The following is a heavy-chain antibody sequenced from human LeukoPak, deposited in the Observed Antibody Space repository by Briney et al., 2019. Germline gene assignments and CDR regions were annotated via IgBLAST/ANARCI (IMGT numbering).Heavy chain of an antibody. J-gene: IGHJ4*02. CDR3: AKGKVNHLGAFDS. CDR2: VSENGGGT. CDR1: GFTFSSYA. D-gene: IGHD1-14*01. Sequence: GGSLRLSCAASGFTFSSYAMSWVRQAPGKGLEWVSTVSENGGGTYYADSVKGRFFISRDNSKNTLDLQMDSLRADDTAMFFCAKGKVNHLGAFDSWGLGTLVTVSS. V-gene: IGHV3-23*01.